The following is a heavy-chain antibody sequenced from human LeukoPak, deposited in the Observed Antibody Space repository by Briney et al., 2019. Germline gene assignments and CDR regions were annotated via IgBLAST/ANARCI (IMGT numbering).Heavy chain of an antibody. CDR3: ARDVRDSYCSGGSCYSDAFDI. CDR2: INPNSGGT. CDR1: GYTFTGYY. Sequence: GASVKVSCKASGYTFTGYYMHWERQAPGQGLEWMGWINPNSGGTNYAQKFQGRVTMTRDTSISTAYMELSRLRSDDTAVYYCARDVRDSYCSGGSCYSDAFDIWGQGTMVTVSS. J-gene: IGHJ3*02. D-gene: IGHD2-15*01. V-gene: IGHV1-2*02.